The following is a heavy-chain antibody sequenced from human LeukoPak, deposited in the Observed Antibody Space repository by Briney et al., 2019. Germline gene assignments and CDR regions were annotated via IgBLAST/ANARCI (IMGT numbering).Heavy chain of an antibody. Sequence: PSETLSLTCTVSGGTISSHYWTWIRQSPVKGLEWIGDISNSGSTSYNPSLKSRVTISIDTSKNQFSLKLSSVTAADTAVYYCGRDALVGYFSYYYMDVWGKGTTVTVSS. CDR3: GRDALVGYFSYYYMDV. D-gene: IGHD2-15*01. CDR1: GGTISSHY. V-gene: IGHV4-59*11. CDR2: ISNSGST. J-gene: IGHJ6*03.